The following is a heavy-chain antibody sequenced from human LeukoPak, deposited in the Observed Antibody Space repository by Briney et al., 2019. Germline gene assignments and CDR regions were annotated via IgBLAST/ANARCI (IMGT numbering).Heavy chain of an antibody. CDR3: ARGRWNNHYYRNYYYYGMDV. V-gene: IGHV4-4*02. J-gene: IGHJ6*02. D-gene: IGHD1/OR15-1a*01. CDR2: IYHSGST. CDR1: GGSISSSNW. Sequence: PSETLSLTCAVSGGSISSSNWWSWVRQPPGKGLEWIGEIYHSGSTNYNPSLKSRVTISVDKSKNQFSLKLSSVTAADTAVYYCARGRWNNHYYRNYYYYGMDVWGQGTTVTVSS.